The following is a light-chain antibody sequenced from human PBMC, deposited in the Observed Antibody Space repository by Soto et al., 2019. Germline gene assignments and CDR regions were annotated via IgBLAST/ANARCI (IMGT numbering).Light chain of an antibody. CDR1: SSNLGAGYD. CDR3: QSYDSTLSARYV. J-gene: IGLJ1*01. V-gene: IGLV1-40*01. Sequence: QSVLTQPPSVSEATRQRDTLSCTWSSSNLGAGYDVHWYQQRPGTAPKLLIFGNINRPSGVPDRFSGSKSGTSASLAITGLQAEDEGDYYRQSYDSTLSARYVFGTGTKVTVL. CDR2: GNI.